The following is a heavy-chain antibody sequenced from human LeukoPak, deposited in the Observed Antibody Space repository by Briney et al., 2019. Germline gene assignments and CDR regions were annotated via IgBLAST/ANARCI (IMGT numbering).Heavy chain of an antibody. CDR3: ARGRVGATSGSLFDY. J-gene: IGHJ4*02. D-gene: IGHD1-26*01. V-gene: IGHV6-1*01. Sequence: SQTLSLTCAISGDSVSSNSAAWNWIRQSPSRGLEWLGRTYYRSKRYNDYAVSVKSRITINPDTSKNQFSLKLSSVTAADTAVYYCARGRVGATSGSLFDYWGQGTLVTVSS. CDR2: TYYRSKRYN. CDR1: GDSVSSNSAA.